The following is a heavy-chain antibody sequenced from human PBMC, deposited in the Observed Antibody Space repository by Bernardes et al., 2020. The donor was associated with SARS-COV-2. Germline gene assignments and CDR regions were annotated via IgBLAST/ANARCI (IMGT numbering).Heavy chain of an antibody. D-gene: IGHD3-10*01. CDR2: IYSSGSS. V-gene: IGHV4-39*01. Sequence: SETLSLTCTVSGGSISSSNHYWGWIRQSPGKGLEWIGSIYSSGSSYYNPSLQSRVRASVDTSKKQFSLRLSSLTAADTAVYYCAGLPGDGNPQYFYHYGMDVWGQGTTVTVSS. CDR1: GGSISSSNHY. CDR3: AGLPGDGNPQYFYHYGMDV. J-gene: IGHJ6*02.